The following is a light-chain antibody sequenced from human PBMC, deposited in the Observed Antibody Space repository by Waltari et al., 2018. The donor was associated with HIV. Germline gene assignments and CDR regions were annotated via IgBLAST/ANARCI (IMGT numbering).Light chain of an antibody. CDR3: SSYAGSGNLLL. CDR1: SNDMGPYTY. J-gene: IGLJ6*01. Sequence: SALTQPPAASGPPGQSVTISSTGTSNDMGPYTYAPWYQQHPDQAPRLLIYEVNKRPSGVPGRFSGSKSGNTASLTVSGLQAEDEADYYCSSYAGSGNLLLFGGGTKVTVL. CDR2: EVN. V-gene: IGLV2-8*01.